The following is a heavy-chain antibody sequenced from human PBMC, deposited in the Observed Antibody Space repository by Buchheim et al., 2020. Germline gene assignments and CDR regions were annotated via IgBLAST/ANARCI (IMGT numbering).Heavy chain of an antibody. Sequence: EVQLVESGGGLVKPGGSLRLSCAASGFTVSRNFMTWVRQPPGKGLEWVSLIYSGGDTQYADSVKGRFTISRDSSKNTLYLQMNSLRDDDTAVYYCARGADIVATIIDYYYGMDVWGQGTT. D-gene: IGHD5-12*01. J-gene: IGHJ6*02. CDR1: GFTVSRNF. V-gene: IGHV3-66*01. CDR2: IYSGGDT. CDR3: ARGADIVATIIDYYYGMDV.